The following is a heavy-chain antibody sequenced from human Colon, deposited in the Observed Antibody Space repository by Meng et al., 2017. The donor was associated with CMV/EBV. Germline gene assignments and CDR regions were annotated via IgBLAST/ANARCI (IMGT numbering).Heavy chain of an antibody. D-gene: IGHD2-2*02. J-gene: IGHJ6*02. CDR2: ISRSGDII. CDR1: GFSFSNYE. Sequence: GESLKISCAASGFSFSNYEVNWVRQAPGKGLEWVAYISRSGDIIYYADSVKGRFTVSRDNANNSLFVQMKSLRGEDKGVYYCARIMFCSDTSCYSHYGMGVWGQGTTVTVSS. V-gene: IGHV3-48*03. CDR3: ARIMFCSDTSCYSHYGMGV.